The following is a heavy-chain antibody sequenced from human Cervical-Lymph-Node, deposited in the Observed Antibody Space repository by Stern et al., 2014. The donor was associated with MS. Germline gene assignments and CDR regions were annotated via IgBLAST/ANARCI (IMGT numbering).Heavy chain of an antibody. D-gene: IGHD3-10*01. J-gene: IGHJ5*02. Sequence: QVQLGQSGAEVKKPGSSVKVSCKASGGTSTRNAISWVRQAPGQGLEWMGGITPVLNTTNYAQKFQGRVTITADESTSTTYMELSSLRSDDTAIYYCARVGSARRGSGWFDPWGQGTLVTVSS. CDR2: ITPVLNTT. CDR1: GGTSTRNA. CDR3: ARVGSARRGSGWFDP. V-gene: IGHV1-69*01.